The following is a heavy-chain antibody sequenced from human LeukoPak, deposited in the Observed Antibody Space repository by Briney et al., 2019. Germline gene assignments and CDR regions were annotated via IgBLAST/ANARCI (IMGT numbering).Heavy chain of an antibody. CDR1: GGSISGSSYY. CDR2: INHSGST. Sequence: SETLSLTCTVSGGSISGSSYYWGWIRQPPGKGLEWIGEINHSGSTNYNPSLKSRVTISVDTSKNQFSLKLSSVTAADTAVYYCARGRPMYYDFWSGYYISESYFDYWGQGTLVTVSS. D-gene: IGHD3-3*01. J-gene: IGHJ4*02. CDR3: ARGRPMYYDFWSGYYISESYFDY. V-gene: IGHV4-39*07.